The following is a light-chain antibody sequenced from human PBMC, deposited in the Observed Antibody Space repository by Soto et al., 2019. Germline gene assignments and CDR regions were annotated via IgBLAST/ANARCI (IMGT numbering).Light chain of an antibody. V-gene: IGKV3-20*01. CDR3: QQYGGSPRT. Sequence: EIVMTQSPDTVSVSPGERATLSCRASQSINSFLAWYQQRRGQAPRLLIHGASNRATGIPDRFSGSGSGTDFTLTISRLEPEDFAVYYCQQYGGSPRTFGQGTKVDIK. J-gene: IGKJ1*01. CDR1: QSINSF. CDR2: GAS.